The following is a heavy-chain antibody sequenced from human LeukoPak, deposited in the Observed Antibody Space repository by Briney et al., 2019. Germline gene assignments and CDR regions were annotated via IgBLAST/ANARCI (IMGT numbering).Heavy chain of an antibody. Sequence: TPSETLSLTCTVSGGSISSSSYYWGWIRQPPGKGLEWIGSIYYSGSTYYNPSLKSRVTISVDTSKNQFSLKLSSVTAADTAVYYCARHVWVYNWLMYYFDYWGQGTLVTVSS. CDR3: ARHVWVYNWLMYYFDY. CDR2: IYYSGST. V-gene: IGHV4-39*01. CDR1: GGSISSSSYY. J-gene: IGHJ4*02. D-gene: IGHD5-24*01.